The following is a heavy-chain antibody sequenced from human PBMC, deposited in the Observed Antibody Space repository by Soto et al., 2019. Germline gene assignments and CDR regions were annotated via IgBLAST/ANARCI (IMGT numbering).Heavy chain of an antibody. D-gene: IGHD2-15*01. Sequence: SVKVSCKASGGTFSSYAISWVRQAPGQGLEWMGGIIPIFGTANYAQKFQGRVTITADKSTSTAYMELSSLRSEDTAVYYCASSPIGVAASYYYGMDVWGQGTTVTVSS. V-gene: IGHV1-69*06. J-gene: IGHJ6*02. CDR1: GGTFSSYA. CDR2: IIPIFGTA. CDR3: ASSPIGVAASYYYGMDV.